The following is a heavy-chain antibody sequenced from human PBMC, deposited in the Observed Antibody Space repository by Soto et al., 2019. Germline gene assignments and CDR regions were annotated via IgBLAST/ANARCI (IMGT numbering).Heavy chain of an antibody. CDR1: GGSFSIYT. V-gene: IGHV1-69*02. CDR3: TRGRRSAEVFDI. CDR2: IIPMFDIA. D-gene: IGHD2-2*01. J-gene: IGHJ3*02. Sequence: QVQLVQSGVEVKKPGSSVKVSCKASGGSFSIYTIFWVRQAPGQGLEWMGRIIPMFDIANYAQNFQGRSTINAEKSTGTVYMEMISIRSEDTAIYYCTRGRRSAEVFDIWGQGTLVTVSS.